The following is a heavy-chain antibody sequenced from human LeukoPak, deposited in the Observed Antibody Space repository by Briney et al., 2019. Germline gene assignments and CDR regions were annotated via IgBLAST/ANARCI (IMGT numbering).Heavy chain of an antibody. J-gene: IGHJ2*01. CDR3: ARPYYGSGSYYNRAWYFDL. CDR1: GYTFTSYG. D-gene: IGHD3-10*01. V-gene: IGHV1-18*01. Sequence: ASVKVSCKASGYTFTSYGISWVRQAPGQGLEWMGWISAYNGNTNYAQKLQGRVTMTTDTSTSTAYMELRSLRSDNTAVYYCARPYYGSGSYYNRAWYFDLWGRGTLVTVSS. CDR2: ISAYNGNT.